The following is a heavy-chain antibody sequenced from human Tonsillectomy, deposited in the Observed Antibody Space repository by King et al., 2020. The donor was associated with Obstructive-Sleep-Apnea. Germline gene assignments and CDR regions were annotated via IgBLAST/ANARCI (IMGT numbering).Heavy chain of an antibody. Sequence: VQLVESGGGVVQPGRSLRLSCAASGFTFSSSAMHWVRQAPATVLEWVAVISYAGSNKYYADSVKGRFTISRDNSKNTLYLQMNSLRAEDTAVFYCARDPKSIIVVVPTAVGYFDYWGQGTLVTVSS. J-gene: IGHJ4*02. CDR1: GFTFSSSA. D-gene: IGHD2-2*01. CDR3: ARDPKSIIVVVPTAVGYFDY. CDR2: ISYAGSNK. V-gene: IGHV3-30*04.